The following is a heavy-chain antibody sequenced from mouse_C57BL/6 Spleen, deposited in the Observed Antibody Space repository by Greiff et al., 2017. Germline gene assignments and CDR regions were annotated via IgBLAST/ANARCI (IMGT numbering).Heavy chain of an antibody. CDR2: IYPGNSDT. CDR3: TSSYYYGSSLYYFDY. CDR1: GYTFTSYW. J-gene: IGHJ2*01. V-gene: IGHV1-5*01. Sequence: VQLQQSGTVLARPGASVKMSCKTSGYTFTSYWMHWVKQRPGQGLEWIGAIYPGNSDTSYNQKFKGKAKLTAVTSASTAYMELSSLTNEDSAVYYCTSSYYYGSSLYYFDYWGQGTTLTVSS. D-gene: IGHD1-1*01.